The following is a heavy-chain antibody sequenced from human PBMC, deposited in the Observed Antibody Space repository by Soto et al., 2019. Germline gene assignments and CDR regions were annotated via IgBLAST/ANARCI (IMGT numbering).Heavy chain of an antibody. CDR3: ARRIAAASGYYYYAFDV. CDR2: IDPIDSKP. V-gene: IGHV5-10-1*01. CDR1: GYNFDTYW. D-gene: IGHD6-13*01. Sequence: PGESLKISCKGSGYNFDTYWINWVRQTPGKGLEWMGRIDPIDSKPKYSPSLEGHITISVDKSISTTYLQWSSLKASDTAIYYCARRIAAASGYYYYAFDVWGQGTAVTVFS. J-gene: IGHJ6*02.